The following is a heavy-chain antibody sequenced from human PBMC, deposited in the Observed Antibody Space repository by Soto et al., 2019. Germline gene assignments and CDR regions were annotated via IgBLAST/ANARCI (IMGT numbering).Heavy chain of an antibody. V-gene: IGHV3-15*01. Sequence: GGSLRLSCAASGFTFSNAWMSWVRQAPGKGLEWVGRIKSKTDGGTTDYAAPVKGRFTISRDDSKNTLYLQMNSLKTEDTAVYYCTTAESFYSSYPALDAFDIWGQGTMVTVSS. D-gene: IGHD6-6*01. J-gene: IGHJ3*02. CDR3: TTAESFYSSYPALDAFDI. CDR1: GFTFSNAW. CDR2: IKSKTDGGTT.